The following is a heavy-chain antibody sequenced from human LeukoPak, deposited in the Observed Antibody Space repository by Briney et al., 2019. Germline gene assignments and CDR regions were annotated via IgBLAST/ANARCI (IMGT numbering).Heavy chain of an antibody. Sequence: GESLKISCKGSRYSFTSYWIGWVRQMPGKGLEWMGIIYPGDSDTRYSPSFQGQVTISADKSISTAYLQWSSLKASDTAMYYCARRLITMVRGVDAFDIWGQGTMVTVSS. D-gene: IGHD3-10*01. J-gene: IGHJ3*02. CDR3: ARRLITMVRGVDAFDI. CDR2: IYPGDSDT. V-gene: IGHV5-51*01. CDR1: RYSFTSYW.